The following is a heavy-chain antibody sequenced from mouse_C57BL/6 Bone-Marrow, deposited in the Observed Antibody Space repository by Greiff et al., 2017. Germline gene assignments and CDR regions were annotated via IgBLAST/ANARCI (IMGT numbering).Heavy chain of an antibody. CDR2: LSPRSGNT. V-gene: IGHV1-81*01. CDR3: ARRAFITTVVAPFYAMDY. D-gene: IGHD1-1*01. Sequence: QVQLKESGAELARPGASVKLSCKASGYTFTSYGISWVKQRTGQGLAWIVELSPRSGNTYYNEKFKGKAPLTADKSSRTAYMELRSLTSEVSAVYFCARRAFITTVVAPFYAMDYWGQGTSVTVSS. CDR1: GYTFTSYG. J-gene: IGHJ4*01.